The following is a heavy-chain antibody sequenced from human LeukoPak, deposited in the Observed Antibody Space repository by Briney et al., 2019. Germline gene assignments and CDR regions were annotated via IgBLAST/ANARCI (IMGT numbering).Heavy chain of an antibody. D-gene: IGHD3-10*02. CDR1: GFTLSSYE. CDR3: ARNVRVTSEAPFDY. Sequence: GGSLRLSCAASGFTLSSYEMNWVRQAPGKGLEWVSYIDYGASTIYYADSVKGRFTISRDNAKNSVYLQMNSLRDEDKAVYYCARNVRVTSEAPFDYWGQGTLVTVSS. J-gene: IGHJ4*02. CDR2: IDYGASTI. V-gene: IGHV3-48*03.